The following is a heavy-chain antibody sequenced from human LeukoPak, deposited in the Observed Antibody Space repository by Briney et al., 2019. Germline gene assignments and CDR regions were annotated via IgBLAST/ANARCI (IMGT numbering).Heavy chain of an antibody. CDR3: ARVNYYGSGSYLDY. CDR1: GYTFTGYY. V-gene: IGHV1-46*04. D-gene: IGHD3-10*01. J-gene: IGHJ4*02. CDR2: INPSGGST. Sequence: GASVKLSCTASGYTFTGYYMHWVRQAPGQGLEWMGIINPSGGSTSYAQTLQGRVTMTRDTSTSTVYMELSSLRSEDTAVYYCARVNYYGSGSYLDYWGQGTLVTVSS.